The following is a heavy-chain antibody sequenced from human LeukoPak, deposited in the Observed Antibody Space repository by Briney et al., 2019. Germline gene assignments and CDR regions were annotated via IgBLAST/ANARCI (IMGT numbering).Heavy chain of an antibody. D-gene: IGHD3-10*01. CDR2: IPYDGSNK. V-gene: IGHV3-30*04. CDR1: GFTFSTYA. CDR3: ARDQLLWFGESSNAFDI. J-gene: IGHJ3*02. Sequence: PGRSLRLSCAASGFTFSTYAMHWVRQAPGKGLEWVAVIPYDGSNKYYADSVKGRFTISRDNAKNSLYLQMNSLRAEDTAVYYCARDQLLWFGESSNAFDIWGQGTMVTVSS.